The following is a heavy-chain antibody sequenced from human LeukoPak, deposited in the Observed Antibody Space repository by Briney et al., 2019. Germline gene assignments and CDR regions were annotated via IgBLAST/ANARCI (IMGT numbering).Heavy chain of an antibody. J-gene: IGHJ4*02. D-gene: IGHD4-11*01. V-gene: IGHV3-7*05. CDR2: INQDGSEI. CDR1: GFSFSKYW. CDR3: ASDYRGYFDY. Sequence: GGSLRLSCAASGFSFSKYWVTWVRQAPGRGPEWVANINQDGSEIHYVDSVKGRFTISRDNAKNSLFLRMNSLRAEDTAVYYCASDYRGYFDYWGQGTLVTVSS.